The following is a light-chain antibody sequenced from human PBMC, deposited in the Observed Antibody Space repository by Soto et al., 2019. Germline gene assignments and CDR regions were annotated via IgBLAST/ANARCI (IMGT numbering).Light chain of an antibody. CDR3: QQYNRYAVT. CDR2: DAS. V-gene: IGKV1-5*01. CDR1: QSASTF. Sequence: DIQMTQSPSSLSASVGYRFTITCRASQSASTFLAWYQQKPGKAPKLLIYDASTLQSGVPSRFRASGSGTEFALTISGLQPDDFEVYYCQQYNRYAVTCGQGTKVDIK. J-gene: IGKJ1*01.